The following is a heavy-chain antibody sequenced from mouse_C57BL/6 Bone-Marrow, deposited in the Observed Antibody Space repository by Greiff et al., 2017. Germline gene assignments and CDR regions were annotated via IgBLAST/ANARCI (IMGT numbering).Heavy chain of an antibody. D-gene: IGHD1-1*01. V-gene: IGHV14-3*01. CDR2: IDPANGNT. CDR3: ARSDYYGSSYGAMDY. J-gene: IGHJ4*01. CDR1: GFNIKNTY. Sequence: EVMLVESVAELVRPGASVKLSCTASGFNIKNTYMHWVKQRPEQGLEWIGRIDPANGNTKYAPKFQGKATITADTSSNTAYLQLSSLTSEDTAIYYCARSDYYGSSYGAMDYWGQGTSVTVSS.